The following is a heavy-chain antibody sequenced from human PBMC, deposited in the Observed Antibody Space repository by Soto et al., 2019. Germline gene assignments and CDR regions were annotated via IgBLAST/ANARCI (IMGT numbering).Heavy chain of an antibody. Sequence: VGSLRLSCAASGFTFSNAWMSWVRQAPGKGLEWVGRIKSKTDGGTTDYAAPVKGRFTISRDDSKNTLYLQMNSLKTEDTAVYYCTTWEIMGPYYYYGMDVWDQGTTVTVS. J-gene: IGHJ6*02. V-gene: IGHV3-15*01. D-gene: IGHD1-26*01. CDR1: GFTFSNAW. CDR3: TTWEIMGPYYYYGMDV. CDR2: IKSKTDGGTT.